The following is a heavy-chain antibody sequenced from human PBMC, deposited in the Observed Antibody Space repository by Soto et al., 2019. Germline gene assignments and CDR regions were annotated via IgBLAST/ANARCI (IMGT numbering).Heavy chain of an antibody. D-gene: IGHD2-21*01. V-gene: IGHV1-18*04. CDR1: GYTFAHYG. J-gene: IGHJ5*01. CDR2: ISGNNGAT. Sequence: ASVKVSCKASGYTFAHYGISWVRQAPGQGLEWMGWISGNNGATNYAPKMQGRVTMTIDTSTDTAYMDLRSLTSDDTAVYFCASDLKSFRVLGNCVDSW. CDR3: ASDLKSFRVLGNCVDS.